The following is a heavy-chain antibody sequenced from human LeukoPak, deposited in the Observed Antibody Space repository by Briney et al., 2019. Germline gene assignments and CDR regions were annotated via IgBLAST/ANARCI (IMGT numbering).Heavy chain of an antibody. CDR1: GFTFSSYA. J-gene: IGHJ5*02. D-gene: IGHD3-16*02. V-gene: IGHV1-69*04. CDR3: ARDAPARMITFGGVIS. CDR2: IIPILGIA. Sequence: GGSLRLSCAASGFTFSSYAISWVRQAPGQGLEWMGRIIPILGIANYAQKSQGRVTITADKSTSTAYMELSSLRSEDTAVYYCARDAPARMITFGGVISWGQGTLVTVSS.